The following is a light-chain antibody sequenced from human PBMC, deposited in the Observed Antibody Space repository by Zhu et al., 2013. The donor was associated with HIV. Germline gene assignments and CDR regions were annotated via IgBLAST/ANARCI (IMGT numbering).Light chain of an antibody. J-gene: IGLJ2*01. V-gene: IGLV6-57*01. CDR2: EDN. Sequence: NFMLTQPHSVSDSPGKTVTISCTRSSGSIASNYVQWYHQRPGSSPINVIYEDNERPSGVPDRFSGSIDSSSNSASLTINGLQTEDEGDYYCQSHDSSNQGVVFGGGTKLTVL. CDR3: QSHDSSNQGVV. CDR1: SGSIASNY.